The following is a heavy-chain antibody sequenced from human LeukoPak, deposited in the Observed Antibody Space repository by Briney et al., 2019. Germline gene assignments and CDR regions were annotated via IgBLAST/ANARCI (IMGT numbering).Heavy chain of an antibody. CDR1: GFRFSSYA. CDR3: AKDVASRLWFGSDY. Sequence: GGSLRLSCAASGFRFSSYAMSWVRQAPGKGLEWVAVISYDGSNKYYADSVKGRFTISRDNSKNTLYLQMNSLRAEDTAVYYCAKDVASRLWFGSDYWGQGTLVTASS. CDR2: ISYDGSNK. D-gene: IGHD3-10*01. V-gene: IGHV3-30*18. J-gene: IGHJ4*02.